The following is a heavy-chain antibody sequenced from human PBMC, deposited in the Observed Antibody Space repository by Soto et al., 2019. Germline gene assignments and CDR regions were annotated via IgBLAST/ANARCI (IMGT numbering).Heavy chain of an antibody. CDR3: AKRIAAAGTNALDV. D-gene: IGHD6-13*01. J-gene: IGHJ6*02. CDR2: ISGSGGGT. Sequence: EVQLLESGGGLVRPGGSLRLSCAASGFTFSSYAMSWVRQAPGKGLEWVSSISGSGGGTYYADSVKGRFTVSRDNSKNTLYLRMNSLRAEDTAVYYCAKRIAAAGTNALDVWGQGTTVTVSS. CDR1: GFTFSSYA. V-gene: IGHV3-23*01.